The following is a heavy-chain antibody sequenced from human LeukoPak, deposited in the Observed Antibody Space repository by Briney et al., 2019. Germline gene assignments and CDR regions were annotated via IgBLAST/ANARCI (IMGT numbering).Heavy chain of an antibody. CDR2: ISSGVTTI. CDR1: GFTFSSYE. CDR3: ARGTIAAAPPAAF. Sequence: PGGSLRLSCAASGFTFSSYEMNWVRQAPGKGLEWVSFISSGVTTIYYADSVKGRFTISRDNAKNSLYLQMNSLRAEDTAVYYCARGTIAAAPPAAFWGQGTLVTVSS. D-gene: IGHD6-13*01. V-gene: IGHV3-48*03. J-gene: IGHJ4*02.